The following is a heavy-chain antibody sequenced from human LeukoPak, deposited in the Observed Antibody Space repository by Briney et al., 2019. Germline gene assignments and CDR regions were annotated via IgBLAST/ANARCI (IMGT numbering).Heavy chain of an antibody. V-gene: IGHV1-8*01. D-gene: IGHD6-13*01. J-gene: IGHJ4*02. CDR3: AGIAAAGNRNFDY. CDR2: MNPNSGNT. Sequence: ASVKVSCKASGYTFTSYDINWVRQATGQGLEWMGWMNPNSGNTGYAQKFQGRVTMTTNTSISTAYMELSSLRSEDTAVYYCAGIAAAGNRNFDYWGQGTLVTVSS. CDR1: GYTFTSYD.